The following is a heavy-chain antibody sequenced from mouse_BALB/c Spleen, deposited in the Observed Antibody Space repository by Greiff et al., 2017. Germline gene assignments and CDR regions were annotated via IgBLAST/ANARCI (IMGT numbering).Heavy chain of an antibody. J-gene: IGHJ4*01. D-gene: IGHD1-2*01. CDR3: ARITTATLYAMDY. CDR1: GFTFSSFG. CDR2: ISSGSSTI. Sequence: DVMLVESGGGLVQPGGSRKLSCAASGFTFSSFGMHWVRQAPEKGLEWVAYISSGSSTIYYADTVKGRFTISRDNPKNTLFLQMTSLRSEDTAMYYCARITTATLYAMDYWGQGTSVTVSS. V-gene: IGHV5-17*02.